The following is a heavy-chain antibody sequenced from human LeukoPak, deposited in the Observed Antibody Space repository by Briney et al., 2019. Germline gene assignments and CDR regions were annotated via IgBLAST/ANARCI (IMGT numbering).Heavy chain of an antibody. J-gene: IGHJ4*02. D-gene: IGHD2-15*01. V-gene: IGHV4-31*03. CDR3: ASLLQRLNPYFDY. CDR2: IYYSGST. Sequence: MPSETLSLTCTVSGGSISSGGYYWSWIRQHPGKGLEWIGYIYYSGSTYYNPSLKSRVTISVDTSKNQFSLKLSSVTAADTAVYYCASLLQRLNPYFDYWGQGTLVTVSS. CDR1: GGSISSGGYY.